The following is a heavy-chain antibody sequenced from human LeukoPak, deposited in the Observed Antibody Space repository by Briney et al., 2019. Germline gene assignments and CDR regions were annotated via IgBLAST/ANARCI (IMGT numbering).Heavy chain of an antibody. V-gene: IGHV3-64D*06. CDR1: GFTFNRFY. CDR3: ARDFLYYYYYGMDV. Sequence: GGSLRLSCSASGFTFNRFYLHWVRQAPGKGLEFVSHISSNGATTYYADSVKGRFTISRDNSKNTLYLQMSSLRADDTAVYYCARDFLYYYYYGMDVWGQGTTVTVSS. J-gene: IGHJ6*02. CDR2: ISSNGATT.